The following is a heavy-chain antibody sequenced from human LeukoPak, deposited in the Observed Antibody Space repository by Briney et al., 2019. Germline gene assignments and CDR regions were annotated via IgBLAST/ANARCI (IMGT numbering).Heavy chain of an antibody. J-gene: IGHJ4*02. CDR3: ARQRDYGEPMYARYFDF. D-gene: IGHD4-17*01. Sequence: GESLKISCKGSGYSFTTYWIAWVRQLPGKGLEWMGRVYPGDSDTTYSPSFQGQVTISADKSINTAYLQWSSLEASDTAIYYCARQRDYGEPMYARYFDFWSQGNQVTVSS. CDR1: GYSFTTYW. CDR2: VYPGDSDT. V-gene: IGHV5-51*01.